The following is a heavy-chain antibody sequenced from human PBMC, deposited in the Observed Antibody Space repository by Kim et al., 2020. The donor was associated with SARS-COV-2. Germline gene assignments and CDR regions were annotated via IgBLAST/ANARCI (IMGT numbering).Heavy chain of an antibody. D-gene: IGHD1-26*01. CDR3: ARGGAEDWYLDL. V-gene: IGHV1-3*01. CDR2: T. Sequence: TKYSQNFQGRVTITRDTSANTAYMELSSLRSDDTAVYYCARGGAEDWYLDLWGRGTPVTVSS. J-gene: IGHJ2*01.